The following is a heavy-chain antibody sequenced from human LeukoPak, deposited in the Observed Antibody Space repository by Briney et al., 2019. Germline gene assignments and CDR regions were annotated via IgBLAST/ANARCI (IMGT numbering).Heavy chain of an antibody. CDR1: GGSISSYY. V-gene: IGHV4-59*01. CDR3: ARVAKYYYDSSGYYFYYYYGMDV. J-gene: IGHJ6*02. CDR2: IYYSGST. Sequence: SETLSLTCTVSGGSISSYYWSWIRQPPGKGLEWIGYIYYSGSTNYNPSLKSRVTISVDTSKNQFSLKLSSVTAADTAVYYCARVAKYYYDSSGYYFYYYYGMDVWGQGTTVTVSS. D-gene: IGHD3-22*01.